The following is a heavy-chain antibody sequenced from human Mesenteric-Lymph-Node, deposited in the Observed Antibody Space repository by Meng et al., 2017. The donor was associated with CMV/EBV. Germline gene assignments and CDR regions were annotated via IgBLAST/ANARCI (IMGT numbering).Heavy chain of an antibody. D-gene: IGHD2-2*01. Sequence: GESLKISCAASGFTFSSYAMSWVRQAPGKGLEWVSAISGSGGSTYYADSVKGRFTISRDNAKNSLYLQMNSLRAEDTAVYYCARDSIVVVPAAIAAYYYYGMDVWGQGTTVTVSS. CDR2: ISGSGGST. CDR3: ARDSIVVVPAAIAAYYYYGMDV. V-gene: IGHV3-23*01. J-gene: IGHJ6*02. CDR1: GFTFSSYA.